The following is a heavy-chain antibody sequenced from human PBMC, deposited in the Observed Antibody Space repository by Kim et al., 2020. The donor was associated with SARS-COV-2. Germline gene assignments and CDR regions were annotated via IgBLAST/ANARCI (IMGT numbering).Heavy chain of an antibody. CDR3: ARHGGPLVWYDY. CDR1: GGSISSSSYY. CDR2: IYYSGST. V-gene: IGHV4-39*01. Sequence: SETLSLTCTVSGGSISSSSYYWGWIRQPPGKGLEWIGSIYYSGSTYYNPSLKSRVTISVDTSKNQFSLKLSSVTAADTAVYYCARHGGPLVWYDYWGQGTLVTVSS. D-gene: IGHD6-13*01. J-gene: IGHJ4*02.